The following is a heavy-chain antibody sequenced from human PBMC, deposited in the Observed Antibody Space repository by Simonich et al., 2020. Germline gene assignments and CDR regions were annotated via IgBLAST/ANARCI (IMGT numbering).Heavy chain of an antibody. CDR1: GGSISIYY. J-gene: IGHJ4*02. CDR2: IYYSGST. CDR3: ARGGLYFDY. D-gene: IGHD2-15*01. Sequence: QVQLQESGPGLVKPSETLSLTCTVSGGSISIYYWSWIRQPPGKGLEWIGYIYYSGSTNYNPSLKSRVTISVDTSKNQFSLKLSSVTAADTAVYYCARGGLYFDYWGQGTLVTVSS. V-gene: IGHV4-59*01.